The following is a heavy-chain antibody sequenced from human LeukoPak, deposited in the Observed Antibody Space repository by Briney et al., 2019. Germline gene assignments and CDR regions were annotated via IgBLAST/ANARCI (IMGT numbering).Heavy chain of an antibody. CDR1: GFTFSSYE. Sequence: PGGSLRLSCAASGFTFSSYEMNWVRQAPGKGLEWVAYMSSSGNTIYYADSVKGRFTISRDNAKNSLYLQMNSLRAEDTALYYCARIMVGATIDLWGQGTLVTVSS. J-gene: IGHJ5*02. CDR2: MSSSGNTI. V-gene: IGHV3-48*03. CDR3: ARIMVGATIDL. D-gene: IGHD1-26*01.